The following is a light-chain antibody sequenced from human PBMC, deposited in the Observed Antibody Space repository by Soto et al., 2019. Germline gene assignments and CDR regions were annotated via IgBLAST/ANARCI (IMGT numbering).Light chain of an antibody. J-gene: IGKJ2*01. V-gene: IGKV1-5*03. CDR1: QSISSW. CDR2: KAS. CDR3: QQYNSYSRYT. Sequence: DIQMTQSPSTLSASVEDRVTITCRASQSISSWLAWYQQKPGKAPKLLIYKASSLESGVPSRFSGSGSGTEFTLTISSLQPDDFATYYCQQYNSYSRYTFGQGTKLEIK.